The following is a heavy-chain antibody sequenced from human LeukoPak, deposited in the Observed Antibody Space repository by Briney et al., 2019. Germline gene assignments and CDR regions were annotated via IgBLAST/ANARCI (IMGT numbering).Heavy chain of an antibody. CDR2: FDLVHGDT. Sequence: ASVKVSCKVSGYRLTELSRHWVRQAPGKGLEWLGGFDLVHGDTIYAQKFQGRVTMTEDTSTDTSYMELSSLGSEDTAVYFCTAGRAYSLLDFRGQGTLVIVSS. V-gene: IGHV1-24*01. D-gene: IGHD5-18*01. CDR3: TAGRAYSLLDF. CDR1: GYRLTELS. J-gene: IGHJ4*02.